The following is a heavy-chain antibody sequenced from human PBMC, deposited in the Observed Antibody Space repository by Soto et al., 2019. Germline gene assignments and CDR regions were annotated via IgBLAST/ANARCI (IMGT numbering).Heavy chain of an antibody. Sequence: ASVKVSCKASGYTFSTYGISWVRQAPGQGLEWMGWISAYNGNTNYAQKLQGRVTMTTDTSTSTAYKELRSLRSDDTAVYYCARVVLGSSGWYDRSDYWGQGTLVTVSS. CDR1: GYTFSTYG. V-gene: IGHV1-18*01. CDR3: ARVVLGSSGWYDRSDY. D-gene: IGHD6-19*01. J-gene: IGHJ4*02. CDR2: ISAYNGNT.